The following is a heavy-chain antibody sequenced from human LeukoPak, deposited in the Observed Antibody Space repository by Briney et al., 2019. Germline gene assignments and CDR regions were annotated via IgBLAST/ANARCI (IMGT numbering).Heavy chain of an antibody. V-gene: IGHV4-4*07. CDR3: ARGLQNSGTSDY. D-gene: IGHD3-10*01. CDR1: GGSISGFY. CDR2: ISSSGRT. Sequence: PETLSLTCTVSGGSISGFYWSWIRQPAEKGLEWIGRISSSGRTNYNPSLKSRVTMSVDTSKNQFSLKLTSVTAADTAVYYCARGLQNSGTSDYWGQGTLVTVSS. J-gene: IGHJ4*02.